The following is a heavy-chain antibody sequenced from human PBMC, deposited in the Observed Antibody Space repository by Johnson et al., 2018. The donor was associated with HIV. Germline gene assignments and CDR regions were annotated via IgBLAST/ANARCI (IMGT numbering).Heavy chain of an antibody. CDR1: GFTFSSYA. V-gene: IGHV3-30-3*01. J-gene: IGHJ3*02. CDR2: ISYDGSYK. D-gene: IGHD2-2*01. CDR3: VRGGLGYQNIHDALDI. Sequence: QEQLVESGGGVVQPGRSLRLSCAASGFTFSSYAMHWVRQAPGKGLEWVAVISYDGSYKYYADSVKGRFTISRDNSKNMLYLQTNSLRAEDTALYYCVRGGLGYQNIHDALDIWGQGTMVTVSS.